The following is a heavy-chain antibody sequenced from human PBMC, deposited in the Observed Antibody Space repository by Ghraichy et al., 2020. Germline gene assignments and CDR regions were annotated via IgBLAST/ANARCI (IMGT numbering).Heavy chain of an antibody. CDR3: ARGSDYYGSGRQFDY. CDR2: IYHSGST. V-gene: IGHV4-4*02. Sequence: ESLNISCAVSGGPISSNNWWSWVRQPPGKGLEWIGEIYHSGSTTSNPSLKSRLTISVDRSKSQFSLQLSSVTAADTAIYYCARGSDYYGSGRQFDYWGRGTLVTVSS. J-gene: IGHJ4*02. D-gene: IGHD3-10*01. CDR1: GGPISSNNW.